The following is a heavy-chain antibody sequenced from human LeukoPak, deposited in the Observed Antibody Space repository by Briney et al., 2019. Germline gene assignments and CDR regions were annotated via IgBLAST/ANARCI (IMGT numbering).Heavy chain of an antibody. CDR3: ARARHQLGYYFDY. D-gene: IGHD7-27*01. CDR2: IYYSGST. J-gene: IGHJ4*02. V-gene: IGHV4-59*01. CDR1: GGSISSYY. Sequence: SETLSLTCTVSGGSISSYYWSWIRQPPGKGLEWIGYIYYSGSTNYNPSLKSRVTISVDTSKNQFSLKLSSVTAADTAVYYCARARHQLGYYFDYWGQGTLVTVSS.